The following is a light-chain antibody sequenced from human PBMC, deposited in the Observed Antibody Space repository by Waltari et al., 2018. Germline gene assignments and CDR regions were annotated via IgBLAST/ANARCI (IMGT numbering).Light chain of an antibody. Sequence: SYDLTQSPSVSVSPGQTVSLTCSGDKLGNRKACWYQQKPCQSPTLLIFENSKRPSGIPERFSGSNSGNTATLTIRGTQALDDGDYYCQAWDTRGAWVFGGGTKLTVL. CDR2: ENS. J-gene: IGLJ3*02. CDR1: KLGNRK. CDR3: QAWDTRGAWV. V-gene: IGLV3-1*01.